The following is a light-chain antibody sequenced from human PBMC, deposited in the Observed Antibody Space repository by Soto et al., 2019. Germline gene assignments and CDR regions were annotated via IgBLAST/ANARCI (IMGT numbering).Light chain of an antibody. Sequence: DIPMTQSPSTLSGSVGDIVTITCRASQTISSWLAWYQQKPGKAPKLLIYKASTLKSGVPSRVSGSGSGTEFTLTVTSLEPEDFATYFCLQRHTRPYTFGQGTKLEI. CDR2: KAS. CDR1: QTISSW. CDR3: LQRHTRPYT. J-gene: IGKJ2*01. V-gene: IGKV1-5*03.